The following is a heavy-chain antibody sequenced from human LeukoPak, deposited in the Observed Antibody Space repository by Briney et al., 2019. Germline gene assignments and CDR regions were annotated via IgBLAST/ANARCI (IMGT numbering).Heavy chain of an antibody. J-gene: IGHJ4*02. CDR3: ATHRGSYYDEVDY. CDR1: GFTFSSYA. D-gene: IGHD1-26*01. V-gene: IGHV3-23*01. Sequence: GGSLRLSCSASGFTFSSYAMSWVRQAPGKGLEWVSAISGSGGSTYYADSVKGRFTISRDNSKNTLYLQMNSLRAEDTAVYYCATHRGSYYDEVDYWGQGTLVTVSS. CDR2: ISGSGGST.